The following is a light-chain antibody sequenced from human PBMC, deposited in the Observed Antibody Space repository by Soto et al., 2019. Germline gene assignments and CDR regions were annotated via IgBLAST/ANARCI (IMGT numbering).Light chain of an antibody. Sequence: QSALTQPASVSGSPGQSITISCTGTGSDIGAYNYVSWYQQHPGKAPKLIIYGVTHRPSGVSTRFSASKSAYTASLTISGLQAEDEADYYCSSFTTSYFYVFGPGTKV. CDR3: SSFTTSYFYV. CDR2: GVT. J-gene: IGLJ1*01. V-gene: IGLV2-14*01. CDR1: GSDIGAYNY.